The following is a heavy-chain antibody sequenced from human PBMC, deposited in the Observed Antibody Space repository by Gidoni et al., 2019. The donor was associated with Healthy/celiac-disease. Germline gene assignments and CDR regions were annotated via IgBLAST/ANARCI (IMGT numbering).Heavy chain of an antibody. CDR3: ARDLGIAPQDRYYYGSGSYYPAKYYYYYMDV. CDR1: GGSISSGSYY. CDR2: IYTSGST. Sequence: QVQLQESGPGLVKPSQTLSLTCTVSGGSISSGSYYWSWIRQPAGKGLEWIGRIYTSGSTNYNPSLKSRVTISVDTSKNQFSLKLSSVTAADTAVYYCARDLGIAPQDRYYYGSGSYYPAKYYYYYMDVWGKGTTVTVSS. J-gene: IGHJ6*03. V-gene: IGHV4-61*02. D-gene: IGHD3-10*01.